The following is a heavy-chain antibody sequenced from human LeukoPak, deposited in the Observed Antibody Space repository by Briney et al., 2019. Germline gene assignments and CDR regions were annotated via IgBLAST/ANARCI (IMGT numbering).Heavy chain of an antibody. D-gene: IGHD3-10*01. CDR1: GGSISSFY. Sequence: SETLSLTCTVSGGSISSFYWSWIRQPPGKGLEWIGYIYYTGKTNYNPSLKSRVTMSVDTSKNQFSLKLSSVTAADTAVYYCARELSGTLYYWGQGTLVTVSS. CDR3: ARELSGTLYY. V-gene: IGHV4-59*12. J-gene: IGHJ4*02. CDR2: IYYTGKT.